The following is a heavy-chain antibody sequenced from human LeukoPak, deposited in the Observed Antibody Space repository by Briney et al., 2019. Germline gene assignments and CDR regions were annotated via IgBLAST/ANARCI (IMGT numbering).Heavy chain of an antibody. CDR1: GYTFTGYY. Sequence: GASVKVSCKTSGYTFTGYYIHWVRQAPGQGLEWMGWINPNSGDTNYAQKLQGRVTMTEDTSTDTAYMELSSLRSEDTAVYYCATEGGCSGGSCYSSWFDPWGQGTLVTVSS. D-gene: IGHD2-15*01. CDR2: INPNSGDT. CDR3: ATEGGCSGGSCYSSWFDP. J-gene: IGHJ5*02. V-gene: IGHV1-2*02.